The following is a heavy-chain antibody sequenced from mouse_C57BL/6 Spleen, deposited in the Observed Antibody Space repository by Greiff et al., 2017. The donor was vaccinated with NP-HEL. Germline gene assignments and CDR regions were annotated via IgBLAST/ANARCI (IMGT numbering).Heavy chain of an antibody. CDR2: FYPGSGSI. CDR3: ARHEDHGYYGVYYAMDY. D-gene: IGHD2-3*01. CDR1: GYTFTEYT. V-gene: IGHV1-62-2*01. Sequence: VQLQESGAELVKPWASVKLSCKASGYTFTEYTIHWVKQRSGQGLEWIGWFYPGSGSIKYNEKFKDKATLTADKSSSTVYMELSRLTSEDSAVYFCARHEDHGYYGVYYAMDYWGQGTSVTVSS. J-gene: IGHJ4*01.